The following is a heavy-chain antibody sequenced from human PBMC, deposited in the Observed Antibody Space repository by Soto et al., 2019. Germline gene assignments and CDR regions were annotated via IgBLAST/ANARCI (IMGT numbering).Heavy chain of an antibody. CDR2: INSDGSST. Sequence: EVQLVESGGGLVQPGGSLRLSCATSGFTFTSYWMHWVLQVPGKGLVWVSRINSDGSSTTYADSVKGRFTISRDNAKNTLYLQTNSLRAEDTAVYFCAGGKGSNTPFDYWGQGTLVTVSS. CDR1: GFTFTSYW. J-gene: IGHJ4*02. V-gene: IGHV3-74*01. D-gene: IGHD2-2*01. CDR3: AGGKGSNTPFDY.